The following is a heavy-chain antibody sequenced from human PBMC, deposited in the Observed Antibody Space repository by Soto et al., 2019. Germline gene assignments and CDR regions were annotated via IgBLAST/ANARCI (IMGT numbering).Heavy chain of an antibody. CDR3: ARDYYGSEGMDV. CDR2: IYYSGST. Sequence: SETLSLTCTVSGGSISSYYWSWIRQPPGKGLEWIGYIYYSGSTNYNPSLKSRVTISVDTSKNQFSLKLSSVTAADTAVYYCARDYYGSEGMDVWGQGTTVTVSS. CDR1: GGSISSYY. D-gene: IGHD3-10*01. V-gene: IGHV4-59*01. J-gene: IGHJ6*02.